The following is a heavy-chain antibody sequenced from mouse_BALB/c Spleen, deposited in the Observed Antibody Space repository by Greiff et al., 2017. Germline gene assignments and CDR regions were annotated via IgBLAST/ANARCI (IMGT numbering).Heavy chain of an antibody. CDR2: IWAGGST. J-gene: IGHJ4*01. V-gene: IGHV2-9*02. Sequence: VQLKESGPGLVAPSQSLSITCTVSGFSLTSYGVHWVRQPPGKGLEWLGVIWAGGSTNYNSALMSRLSISKDNSKSQVFLKMNSLQTDDTAMYYCASSTVVATEAMDYWGQGTSVTVSS. D-gene: IGHD1-1*01. CDR3: ASSTVVATEAMDY. CDR1: GFSLTSYG.